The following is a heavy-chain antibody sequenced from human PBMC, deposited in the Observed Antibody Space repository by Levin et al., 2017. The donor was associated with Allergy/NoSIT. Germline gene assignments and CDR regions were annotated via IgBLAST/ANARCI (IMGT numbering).Heavy chain of an antibody. CDR3: ARGTYSSLSGSLWRPNDYSYYHMDV. CDR1: GGSVSSGSYY. V-gene: IGHV4-61*01. CDR2: IYYSGSS. J-gene: IGHJ6*02. D-gene: IGHD6-6*01. Sequence: KSSETLSLTCTVSGGSVSSGSYYWSWIRQPPGKGLEWIGYIYYSGSSNYNPSLKSRVTISVDTSKNQFSLKLSSVTAADTAVYYCARGTYSSLSGSLWRPNDYSYYHMDVWGQGTTVTVSS.